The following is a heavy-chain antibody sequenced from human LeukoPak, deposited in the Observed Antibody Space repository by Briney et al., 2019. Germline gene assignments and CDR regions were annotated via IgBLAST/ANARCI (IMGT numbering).Heavy chain of an antibody. CDR1: GGSISSYY. V-gene: IGHV4-59*01. J-gene: IGHJ2*01. CDR3: ATARDIVVVPAAMWKYFDL. CDR2: IYYSGST. D-gene: IGHD2-2*01. Sequence: SETLSLTCTVSGGSISSYYWSWIRQPPGKGLEWIGYIYYSGSTNYNPSLKSRVTISVDTSKNQFSLKLSSVTAADTAVYYCATARDIVVVPAAMWKYFDLWGRGTLVTVSS.